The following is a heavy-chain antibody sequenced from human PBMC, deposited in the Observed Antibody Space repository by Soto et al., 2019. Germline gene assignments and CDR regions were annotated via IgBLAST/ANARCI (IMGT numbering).Heavy chain of an antibody. CDR3: ARDVVRHSGSADYYYYGMDV. V-gene: IGHV1-58*02. D-gene: IGHD5-12*01. CDR2: IGVGSGNT. CDR1: GSTFTNSA. J-gene: IGHJ6*02. Sequence: SVKVSCKASGSTFTNSAITWVRQAPGQRLEWIGWIGVGSGNTNYAQKFQERGTITTDTSTSTADMEVSSRRSEDTAVYYCARDVVRHSGSADYYYYGMDVWGQGTTVTVSS.